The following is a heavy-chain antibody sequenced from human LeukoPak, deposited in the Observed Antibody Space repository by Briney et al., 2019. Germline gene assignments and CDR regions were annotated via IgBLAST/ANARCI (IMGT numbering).Heavy chain of an antibody. D-gene: IGHD3-10*01. CDR3: AGTMVRRYNWFDP. V-gene: IGHV4-59*01. CDR2: IYYSGST. CDR1: GGSISSYY. Sequence: SETLSPTCTVSGGSISSYYWSWIRQPPGKGLEWIGYIYYSGSTNYNPSLKSRVTISVDTSKNQFSLKLSSVTAADTAVYYCAGTMVRRYNWFDPWGQGTLVTVSS. J-gene: IGHJ5*02.